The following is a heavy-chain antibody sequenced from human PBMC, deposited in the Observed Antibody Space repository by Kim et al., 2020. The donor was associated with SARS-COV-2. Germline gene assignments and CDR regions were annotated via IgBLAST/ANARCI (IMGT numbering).Heavy chain of an antibody. V-gene: IGHV3-53*01. CDR2: IYSGGST. Sequence: GGSLRLSCAASGFTVSSNYMSWVRQAPGKGLEWVSVIYSGGSTYYADSVKGRFTISRDNSKNTLYLQMNSLRAEDTAVYYCASETLGSFCDYWGQGTLVTVSS. CDR3: ASETLGSFCDY. D-gene: IGHD3-16*01. CDR1: GFTVSSNY. J-gene: IGHJ4*02.